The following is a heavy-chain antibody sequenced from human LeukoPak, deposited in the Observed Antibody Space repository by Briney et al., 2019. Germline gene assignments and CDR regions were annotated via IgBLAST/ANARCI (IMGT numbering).Heavy chain of an antibody. V-gene: IGHV3-23*01. CDR2: ISGGGANT. CDR3: AKRITVAVGYYFDS. D-gene: IGHD6-19*01. Sequence: GGSLRPSCVGSGFSFSSFAMSWVRQAPGKGLEWVSSISGGGANTYYTDSVKGRFTISRDDSKNMQFLQMNSLRPEDTAVYFCAKRITVAVGYYFDSWGQGTLVTVSS. J-gene: IGHJ4*02. CDR1: GFSFSSFA.